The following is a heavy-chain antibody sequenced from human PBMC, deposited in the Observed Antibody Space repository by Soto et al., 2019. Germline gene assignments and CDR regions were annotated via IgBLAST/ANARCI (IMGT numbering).Heavy chain of an antibody. V-gene: IGHV5-51*01. Sequence: GESLKISFEGSGYSFTSYWIAWVRQMPGKGLEWMGIIYPGDSDTRYSPSFQGQVTISADKSIRTAYLQWSSLKASDTAMYYCARFYDSKNNWFDPWGQGTLVTVSS. J-gene: IGHJ5*02. CDR2: IYPGDSDT. CDR3: ARFYDSKNNWFDP. D-gene: IGHD3-22*01. CDR1: GYSFTSYW.